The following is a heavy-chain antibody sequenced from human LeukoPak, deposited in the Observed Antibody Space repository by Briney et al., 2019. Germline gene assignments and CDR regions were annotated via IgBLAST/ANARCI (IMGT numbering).Heavy chain of an antibody. Sequence: GRSLRLSCEASGFTFNTYGMHWVRQAPGKGLEYVSAISSNGGSTYYADSVKGRFTISRDNSKNTLYLQMSSLRAEDTAVYYCVKDLYSSSWVFDYWGQGTLVTVSS. J-gene: IGHJ4*02. V-gene: IGHV3-64D*06. D-gene: IGHD6-13*01. CDR3: VKDLYSSSWVFDY. CDR1: GFTFNTYG. CDR2: ISSNGGST.